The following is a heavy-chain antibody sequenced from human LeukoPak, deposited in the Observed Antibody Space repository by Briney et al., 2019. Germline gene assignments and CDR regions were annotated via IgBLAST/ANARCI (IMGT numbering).Heavy chain of an antibody. CDR2: IWYDGSNK. CDR3: AGDYFGAQSFNWFDP. Sequence: GRSLRLSCAASGFTFSSYGMHWVRQAPGKGLEWVAVIWYDGSNKYYADSVKGRFTISRDNSKNTLYLQMNSLRAEDTAVYYCAGDYFGAQSFNWFDPWGQGTLVTVSS. D-gene: IGHD3-10*01. CDR1: GFTFSSYG. J-gene: IGHJ5*02. V-gene: IGHV3-33*01.